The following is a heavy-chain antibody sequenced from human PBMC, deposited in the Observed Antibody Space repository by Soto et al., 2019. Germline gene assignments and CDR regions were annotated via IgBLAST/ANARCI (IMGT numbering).Heavy chain of an antibody. D-gene: IGHD4-17*01. Sequence: ASVKVSCKASGYTFTNDGISWVRQAPGQGLEWMGWTSADSGYTNYAQKLQGRVTLTTDPVTNTAYMELRSLRSDDTAVHFCARDPAVSTDPLDYWGQGTLVTVSS. CDR1: GYTFTNDG. CDR2: TSADSGYT. J-gene: IGHJ4*02. V-gene: IGHV1-18*01. CDR3: ARDPAVSTDPLDY.